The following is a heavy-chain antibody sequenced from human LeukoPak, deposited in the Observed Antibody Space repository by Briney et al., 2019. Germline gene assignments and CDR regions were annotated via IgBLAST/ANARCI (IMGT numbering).Heavy chain of an antibody. J-gene: IGHJ4*02. CDR1: GYTLTELS. CDR3: ARDYYDSSGPLTVNRGDY. D-gene: IGHD3-22*01. V-gene: IGHV1-24*01. CDR2: FDPEDGET. Sequence: GASVKVSCKVSGYTLTELSMHWVRQAPGKGLEWMGGFDPEDGETIYAQKFQGRVTMTEDTSTDTAYMELSSLRSEDTAVYYCARDYYDSSGPLTVNRGDYWGQGTLVTVSS.